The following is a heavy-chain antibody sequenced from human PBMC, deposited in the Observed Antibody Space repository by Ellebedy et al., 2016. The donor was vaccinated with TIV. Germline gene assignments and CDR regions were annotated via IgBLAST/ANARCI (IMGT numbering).Heavy chain of an antibody. D-gene: IGHD6-19*01. CDR2: INQDGSDT. J-gene: IGHJ4*02. V-gene: IGHV3-7*03. Sequence: GGSLRLXXAASEFTFSDYHMCWVRQAPGKGLAWVANINQDGSDTYYVDSVKGRFTLSRDNAKKSLFLEMNSLRAEDTAFYYCAREGVAGFDYWGQGTLVTVSS. CDR1: EFTFSDYH. CDR3: AREGVAGFDY.